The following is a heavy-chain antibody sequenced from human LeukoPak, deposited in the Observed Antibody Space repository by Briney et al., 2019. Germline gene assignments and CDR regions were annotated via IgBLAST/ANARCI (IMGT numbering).Heavy chain of an antibody. CDR3: AKIPYGDYVLDYYYYMDV. CDR1: GFTFSSYG. Sequence: GGSLRLSCAASGFTFSSYGMSWVRQAPGKGLEWVSAISGSGGSTYYADSVKGRFTISRDNSKNTLYLQMYSLRAEDTAVYYCAKIPYGDYVLDYYYYMDVWGKGTTVTISS. V-gene: IGHV3-23*01. D-gene: IGHD4-17*01. CDR2: ISGSGGST. J-gene: IGHJ6*03.